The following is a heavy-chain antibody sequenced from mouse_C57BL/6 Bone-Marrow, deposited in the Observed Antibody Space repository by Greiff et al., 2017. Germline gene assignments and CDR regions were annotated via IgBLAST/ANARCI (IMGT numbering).Heavy chain of an antibody. D-gene: IGHD1-1*01. CDR2: ISGGGGNT. Sequence: EVKLMESGGGLVKPGGSLKLSCAASGFTFSSYTMSWVRQTPEKRLEWVATISGGGGNTYYPDSVKGRFTISRDNAKNTLYLQMSSLRSEDTALYYCARSYYGSSLRLFDYWGQGTTLTVSS. CDR1: GFTFSSYT. CDR3: ARSYYGSSLRLFDY. J-gene: IGHJ2*01. V-gene: IGHV5-9*01.